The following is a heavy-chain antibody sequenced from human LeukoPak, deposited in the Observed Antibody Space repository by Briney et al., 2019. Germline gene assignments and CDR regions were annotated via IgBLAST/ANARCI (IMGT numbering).Heavy chain of an antibody. V-gene: IGHV5-51*01. J-gene: IGHJ6*03. CDR2: IYPGDSDT. CDR1: GYSFTSYW. CDR3: ARHGGYCSSTSCYTGYYYYYMDV. Sequence: GESLKISCKGSGYSFTSYWIGWVRQMPGKGLEWMGIIYPGDSDTRYSPPFQGQVTISADKSISTAYLQWSSLKASDTAMYYCARHGGYCSSTSCYTGYYYYYMDVWGKGTTVTVSS. D-gene: IGHD2-2*02.